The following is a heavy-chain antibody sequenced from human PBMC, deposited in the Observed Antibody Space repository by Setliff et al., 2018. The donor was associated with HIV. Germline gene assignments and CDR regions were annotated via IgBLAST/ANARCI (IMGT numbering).Heavy chain of an antibody. Sequence: PGGSLRLSCAASGFTFSTYRMNWVRQAPGKGLEWVSSISSSSSYIYYADSLKGRFTISRDNAKNSLYLQMNSLRAEDTAVYYCARGPTTVTNYYYYYMDVWGKGTTVTVSS. CDR2: ISSSSSYI. CDR1: GFTFSTYR. CDR3: ARGPTTVTNYYYYYMDV. V-gene: IGHV3-21*01. J-gene: IGHJ6*03. D-gene: IGHD4-17*01.